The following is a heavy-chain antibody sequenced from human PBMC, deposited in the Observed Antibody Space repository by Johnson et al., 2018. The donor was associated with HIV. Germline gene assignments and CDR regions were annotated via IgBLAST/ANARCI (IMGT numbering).Heavy chain of an antibody. V-gene: IGHV3-7*01. D-gene: IGHD1-26*01. CDR2: IKQDESEK. Sequence: VQLVESGGGLVQPVGSLRLSCAASGFTFSNYWMSWVRQVPGKGLEWVANIKQDESEKYYVDSVKGRLTISRDNAKNSLYLQMNSLRAEDTAVYYCARERRGAQNDAFDIWGQGTMVTVSS. J-gene: IGHJ3*02. CDR1: GFTFSNYW. CDR3: ARERRGAQNDAFDI.